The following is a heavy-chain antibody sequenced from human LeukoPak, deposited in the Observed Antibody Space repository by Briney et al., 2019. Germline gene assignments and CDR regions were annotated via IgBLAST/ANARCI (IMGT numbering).Heavy chain of an antibody. CDR2: IYSGGST. Sequence: PGGSLRLSCAASGFTVSSNYMSWVRQAPGKGLEWVSVIYSGGSTYYADSVKGRFTISRDNSKNTLYLQMNSLRAEDTAVYYCARSDSGSYTNPDYWGQGTLVTVSS. J-gene: IGHJ4*02. CDR1: GFTVSSNY. D-gene: IGHD1-26*01. CDR3: ARSDSGSYTNPDY. V-gene: IGHV3-53*01.